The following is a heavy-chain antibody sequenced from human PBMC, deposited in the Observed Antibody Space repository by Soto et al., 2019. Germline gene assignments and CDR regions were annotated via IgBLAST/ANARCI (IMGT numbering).Heavy chain of an antibody. V-gene: IGHV1-2*04. CDR1: GYTFTGYY. Sequence: ASVKVSCKASGYTFTGYYMHWVRQAPGQGLEWMGCINPNSCGTNYEQKFQGLVTMTRDTSISTAYMELSRLRSDDTAVYYCATDSGGNSEHFDIWGQGTMVTASS. D-gene: IGHD2-21*02. CDR3: ATDSGGNSEHFDI. CDR2: INPNSCGT. J-gene: IGHJ3*02.